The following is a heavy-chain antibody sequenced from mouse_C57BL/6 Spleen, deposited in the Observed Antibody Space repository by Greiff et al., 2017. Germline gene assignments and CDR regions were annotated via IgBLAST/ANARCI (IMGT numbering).Heavy chain of an antibody. Sequence: EVQLVESGGGLVKPGGSLKLSCAASGFTFSSYAMSWVRQTPEKRLEWVATISDGGSYTYYPDNVKGRFTISRDNAKNNLYLQMSHLKSEDTAMYYCARDEAITTGVDEDAMDCWGQGTSVTVSS. CDR2: ISDGGSYT. CDR1: GFTFSSYA. J-gene: IGHJ4*01. CDR3: ARDEAITTGVDEDAMDC. V-gene: IGHV5-4*01. D-gene: IGHD1-1*01.